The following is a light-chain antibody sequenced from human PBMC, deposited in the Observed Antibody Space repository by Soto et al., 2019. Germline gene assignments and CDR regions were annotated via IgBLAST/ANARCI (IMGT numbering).Light chain of an antibody. CDR3: CSYAGSSIVV. V-gene: IGLV2-23*02. CDR1: SSDVGSYNL. J-gene: IGLJ2*01. Sequence: QSALTQPASVSGSPGQSITISCTGTSSDVGSYNLVSWYQQHPGKAPKLMIYEVSKRPSWVSNRFSGSKSGNTASLTISGLQAEDEADYYCCSYAGSSIVVFGGGTKLTVL. CDR2: EVS.